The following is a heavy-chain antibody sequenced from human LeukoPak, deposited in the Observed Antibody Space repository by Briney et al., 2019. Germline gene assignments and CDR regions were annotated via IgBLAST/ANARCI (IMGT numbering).Heavy chain of an antibody. CDR2: IKEDGSEK. Sequence: SGGSLRLSCAASGFTFSSYWMSWVRQAPGKGLEWVANIKEDGSEKNYVDSVKGRFTISRDNAKNSLYLQMNSLRAEDAAVYYCARRDCDSIKCRGSNWFDPWGQGTLVSVSS. CDR1: GFTFSSYW. CDR3: ARRDCDSIKCRGSNWFDP. J-gene: IGHJ5*02. V-gene: IGHV3-7*01. D-gene: IGHD3-22*01.